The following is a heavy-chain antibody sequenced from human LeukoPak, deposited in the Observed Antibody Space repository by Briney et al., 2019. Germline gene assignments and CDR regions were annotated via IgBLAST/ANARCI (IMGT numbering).Heavy chain of an antibody. CDR1: GFTFSSYG. CDR3: ARERVYSYGYFDY. V-gene: IGHV3-33*01. J-gene: IGHJ4*02. CDR2: IWYDGSNK. Sequence: PGRSLRLSCAASGFTFSSYGMHWVRQAPVKGLEWVAVIWYDGSNKYYADSVKGRFTISRDNSKNTLYLQMNSLRAEDTAVYYCARERVYSYGYFDYWGQGTLVTVSS. D-gene: IGHD5-18*01.